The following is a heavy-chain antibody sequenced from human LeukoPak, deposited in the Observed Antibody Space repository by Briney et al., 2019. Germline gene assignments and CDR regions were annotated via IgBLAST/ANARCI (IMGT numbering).Heavy chain of an antibody. V-gene: IGHV3-66*01. D-gene: IGHD3-3*01. Sequence: GSLRLSCAASGFTVSSNYMSWVRQAPGKGLEWVSVIYSGGSTYYADSVKGRFTISRDNSKNTLYLQMNSLRAEDTAVYYCARDGSQRYYDFVRYGMYVWGQGTTVTVSS. CDR2: IYSGGST. J-gene: IGHJ6*02. CDR1: GFTVSSNY. CDR3: ARDGSQRYYDFVRYGMYV.